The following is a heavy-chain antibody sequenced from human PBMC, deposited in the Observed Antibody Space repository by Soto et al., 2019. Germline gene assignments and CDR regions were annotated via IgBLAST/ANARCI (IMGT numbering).Heavy chain of an antibody. D-gene: IGHD1-26*01. Sequence: EVQLLESGGGLVQPGGSLRLSCAASGFTFSSYAMSWVRQAPGKGLEWVSAISGSGGSTYYADSVKGRFTISRDNSKNTLNLQMNSLRAEDTAVYYCAKVSVGWELLRAFDYWGQGTLVTVSS. J-gene: IGHJ4*02. CDR3: AKVSVGWELLRAFDY. V-gene: IGHV3-23*01. CDR2: ISGSGGST. CDR1: GFTFSSYA.